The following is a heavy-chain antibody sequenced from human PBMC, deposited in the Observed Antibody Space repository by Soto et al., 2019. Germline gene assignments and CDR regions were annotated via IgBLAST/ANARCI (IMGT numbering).Heavy chain of an antibody. CDR2: IYYSGST. CDR1: GGSISSSSYY. Sequence: SETLSLTCTVSGGSISSSSYYWGWIRQPPGKGLEWIGSIYYSGSTYYNPSLKSRVTISVDTSKNQFSLKLSSVTAADTAVYYCILDMVRGVFYWGQGTLVTVSS. J-gene: IGHJ4*02. V-gene: IGHV4-39*01. CDR3: ILDMVRGVFY. D-gene: IGHD3-10*01.